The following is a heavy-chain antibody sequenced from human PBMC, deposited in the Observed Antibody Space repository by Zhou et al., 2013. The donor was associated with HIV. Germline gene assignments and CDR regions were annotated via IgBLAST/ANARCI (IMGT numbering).Heavy chain of an antibody. J-gene: IGHJ4*02. D-gene: IGHD2-8*01. CDR2: MNPKSGNT. CDR1: GYTFGSHD. V-gene: IGHV1-8*02. Sequence: QVLLEQSGAEVKRPGASVKVSCKASGYTFGSHDINWVRQAPGQGLDWMGWMNPKSGNTVYAQKFQGRLTMTRNTATGTAYMDLSRLKSEDTAVYYCARASRFCGNGVCTDYLDSWGRGSLVTVFS. CDR3: ARASRFCGNGVCTDYLDS.